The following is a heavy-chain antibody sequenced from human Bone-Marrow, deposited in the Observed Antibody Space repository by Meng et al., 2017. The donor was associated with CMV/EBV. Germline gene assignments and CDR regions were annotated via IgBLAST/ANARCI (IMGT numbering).Heavy chain of an antibody. Sequence: SETLSLTCTVSNGAISSYYWSWIRQPPGKRLEWIGFIYYSGRTNYNPPVKSRVTMSVDTSKNQFTLKLNSVTAADTAVYYCAREGRGYSAYDPLEYWGQGTLVTVSS. J-gene: IGHJ4*02. CDR2: IYYSGRT. CDR1: NGAISSYY. D-gene: IGHD5-12*01. V-gene: IGHV4-59*01. CDR3: AREGRGYSAYDPLEY.